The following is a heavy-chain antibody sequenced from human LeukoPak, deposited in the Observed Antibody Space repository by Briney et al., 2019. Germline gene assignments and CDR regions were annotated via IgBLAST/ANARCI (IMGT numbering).Heavy chain of an antibody. CDR3: VKEDSSSWYGNWFDP. Sequence: PGGSLRLSCSASGFTFSSYAMHWVRQAPGKGLEYVSAISSNGGSTDYADSVKGRFTISRDNSKNTLYLQMSSLRAEDTAVYYCVKEDSSSWYGNWFDPWGQGTLVTVSS. J-gene: IGHJ5*02. CDR1: GFTFSSYA. D-gene: IGHD6-13*01. V-gene: IGHV3-64D*06. CDR2: ISSNGGST.